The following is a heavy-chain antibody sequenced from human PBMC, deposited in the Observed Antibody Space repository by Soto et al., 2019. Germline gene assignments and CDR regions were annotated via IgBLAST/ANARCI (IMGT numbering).Heavy chain of an antibody. D-gene: IGHD3-9*01. CDR2: IKSKTDGGTT. J-gene: IGHJ4*02. V-gene: IGHV3-15*01. Sequence: SGFTFSNAWMSWVRQAPGKGLEWVGRIKSKTDGGTTDYAAPVKGRFTISRDDSKKTLYLQMNSLKTEDTAVYYCTTDPPPTSYYDILTGPVVDYWGQGTLVTVSS. CDR1: GFTFSNAW. CDR3: TTDPPPTSYYDILTGPVVDY.